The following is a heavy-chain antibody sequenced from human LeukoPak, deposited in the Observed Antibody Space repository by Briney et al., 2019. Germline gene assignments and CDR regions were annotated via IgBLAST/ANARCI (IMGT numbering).Heavy chain of an antibody. CDR3: ARDLSVGAKPDLGFDY. J-gene: IGHJ4*02. CDR1: GFTFGIYA. CDR2: IGPSGSNI. V-gene: IGHV3-21*05. D-gene: IGHD1-26*01. Sequence: GGSLRLSCAASGFTFGIYAMNWVRQAPGKGLEWVSYIGPSGSNIYYADSMKGRFTISRDNAKNSLYLQMNSLRAEDTAVYYCARDLSVGAKPDLGFDYWGQGSLVTVSS.